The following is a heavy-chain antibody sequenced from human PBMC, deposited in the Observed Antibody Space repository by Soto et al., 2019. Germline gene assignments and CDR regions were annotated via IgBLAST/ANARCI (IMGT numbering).Heavy chain of an antibody. D-gene: IGHD1-1*01. Sequence: GVSVKLCSEECGDGFTCCYRHWARQSTKQGLEWMGIINPSGGSTSYAQKFQGRVNMTRDTSTRTVYMELRSLRSEDTAVYYWATEKSRRCNSTVSASWRKRTPAPV. CDR2: INPSGGST. V-gene: IGHV1-46*01. CDR1: GDGFTCCY. J-gene: IGHJ5*01. CDR3: ATEKSRRCNSTVSAS.